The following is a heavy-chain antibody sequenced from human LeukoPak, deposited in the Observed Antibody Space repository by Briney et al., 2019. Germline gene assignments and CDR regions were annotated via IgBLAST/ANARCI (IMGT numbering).Heavy chain of an antibody. CDR1: GGSSSSYC. J-gene: IGHJ5*02. CDR2: IYTSGST. CDR3: ARVGRVGEWFDP. V-gene: IGHV4-4*07. D-gene: IGHD1-26*01. Sequence: SETLSRTCTVSGGSSSSYCWSWIRQRAGKGLEGIGRIYTSGSTNSNPSLKSRVTMSVDTSTNQFSPKLSSVTAADTAVYYCARVGRVGEWFDPWGQGTLVTASS.